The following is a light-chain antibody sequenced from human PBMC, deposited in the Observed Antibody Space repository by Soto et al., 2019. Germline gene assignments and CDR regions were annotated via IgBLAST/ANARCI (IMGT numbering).Light chain of an antibody. CDR2: WAS. Sequence: DIVMTQSPDSLAVSLGERATINCKSSQSVLYSSNNKNYLAWYQQKPGQPPKLLIYWASTRESGVPDRFSGSGSGTDFTLTISSLQAEDVAVYYCQQYYSTLPSGITFGPGTKVDIK. CDR3: QQYYSTLPSGIT. V-gene: IGKV4-1*01. J-gene: IGKJ3*01. CDR1: QSVLYSSNNKNY.